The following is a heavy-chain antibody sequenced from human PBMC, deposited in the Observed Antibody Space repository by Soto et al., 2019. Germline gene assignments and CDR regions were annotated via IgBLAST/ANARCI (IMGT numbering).Heavy chain of an antibody. CDR3: ARAADTGDYLDY. J-gene: IGHJ4*02. CDR1: GGSISSYY. Sequence: SETLSLTCTVSGGSISSYYWSWIRQPPGKGLEWIGYIYYSGSTNYNPSLKSRVTISVDTSKNQFSLKLSSVTAADTAVYYCARAADTGDYLDYWGQGTLVTV. V-gene: IGHV4-59*01. CDR2: IYYSGST.